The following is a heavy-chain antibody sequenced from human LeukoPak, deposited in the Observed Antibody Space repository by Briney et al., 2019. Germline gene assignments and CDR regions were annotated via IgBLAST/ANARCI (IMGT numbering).Heavy chain of an antibody. Sequence: GGSLRLSCSASGFTFSNYAIHWVRQAPGKGLEYVSTISSDGGGTYYSDSVKGRFTLSRDDSKNTLCLQMSSLRAEDTAVYYCVKGRGGDFYYGLDVWGQGTTVTVSS. CDR1: GFTFSNYA. CDR2: ISSDGGGT. V-gene: IGHV3-64D*06. J-gene: IGHJ6*02. CDR3: VKGRGGDFYYGLDV. D-gene: IGHD3-16*01.